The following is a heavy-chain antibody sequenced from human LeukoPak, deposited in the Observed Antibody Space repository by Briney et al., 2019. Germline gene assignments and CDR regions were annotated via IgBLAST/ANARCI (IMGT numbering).Heavy chain of an antibody. D-gene: IGHD7-27*01. CDR3: AGRAELGHGFDY. V-gene: IGHV3-66*01. Sequence: GGSLTLSCAASGFTVSSSYMSWVRQAPGQGLDGVASIYDGGTTHHADSLKGRFTISRDNSKNPLYLQTSSLTVEDTAVYYCAGRAELGHGFDYWGQGILVTVSS. CDR2: IYDGGTT. J-gene: IGHJ4*02. CDR1: GFTVSSSY.